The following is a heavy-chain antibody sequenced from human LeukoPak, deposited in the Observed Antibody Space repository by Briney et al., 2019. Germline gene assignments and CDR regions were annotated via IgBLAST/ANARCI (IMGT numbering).Heavy chain of an antibody. J-gene: IGHJ5*02. CDR3: AREDYDYFWGSYRYPNWLDP. Sequence: SETLSLTCAVYGGSFVGYYWSGIRQPPGKGLXXXXXXXXXGSTNYSPSLESRVTISVDTSKNQFSLKLSSVTAADTAVYYCAREDYDYFWGSYRYPNWLDPWGQGTLVTVSS. CDR2: XXXXGST. D-gene: IGHD3-16*02. V-gene: IGHV4-34*01. CDR1: GGSFVGYY.